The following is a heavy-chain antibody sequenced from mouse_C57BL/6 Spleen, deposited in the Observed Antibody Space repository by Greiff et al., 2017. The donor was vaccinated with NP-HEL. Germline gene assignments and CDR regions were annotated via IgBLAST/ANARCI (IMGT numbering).Heavy chain of an antibody. Sequence: QVQLQQSGAELVKPGASVKISCKASGYAFSSYWMNWVKQRPGKGLEWIGQIYPGDGDTNYNGKFKGKATLTADKSSSTAYMQLSSLTSEDSAVYFGARSGITTVVDWDFDVWGTGTTVTVSS. CDR2: IYPGDGDT. CDR3: ARSGITTVVDWDFDV. CDR1: GYAFSSYW. D-gene: IGHD1-1*01. V-gene: IGHV1-80*01. J-gene: IGHJ1*03.